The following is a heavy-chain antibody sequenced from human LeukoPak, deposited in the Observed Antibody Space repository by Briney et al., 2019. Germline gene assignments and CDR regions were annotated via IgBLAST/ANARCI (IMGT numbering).Heavy chain of an antibody. Sequence: PSETLSLTCTVSGGSISSYYWSWIRQPPGKGLEWIGYIYYSGSTNYNPSLESRVTISVDTSKNQFSLKLSSVTAADTAVYYCARECSGGSCYPDGAFDIWGQGTMVTVSS. CDR2: IYYSGST. V-gene: IGHV4-59*01. J-gene: IGHJ3*02. CDR3: ARECSGGSCYPDGAFDI. D-gene: IGHD2-15*01. CDR1: GGSISSYY.